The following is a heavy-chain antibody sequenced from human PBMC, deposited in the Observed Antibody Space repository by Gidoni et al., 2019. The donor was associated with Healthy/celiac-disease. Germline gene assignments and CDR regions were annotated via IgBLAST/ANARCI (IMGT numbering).Heavy chain of an antibody. CDR2: IIPILGIA. J-gene: IGHJ3*02. D-gene: IGHD4-17*01. CDR3: ARDYGDYENAFDI. Sequence: QVQLVQSGAEVKKPGSSVKVSCKASGGPFSSYTISWVRQAPGQGLEWMGRIIPILGIANYAQKFQGRVTITADKSTSTAYMELSSLRSEDTAVYYCARDYGDYENAFDIWGQGTMVTVSS. V-gene: IGHV1-69*08. CDR1: GGPFSSYT.